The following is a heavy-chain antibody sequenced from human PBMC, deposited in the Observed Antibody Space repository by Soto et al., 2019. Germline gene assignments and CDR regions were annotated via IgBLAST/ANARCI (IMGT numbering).Heavy chain of an antibody. CDR2: INPNSGGT. CDR3: ARGGYSNSDGRHYYYYYMDV. D-gene: IGHD4-4*01. J-gene: IGHJ6*03. V-gene: IGHV1-2*04. Sequence: ASVKVSCKASGYTFTGYYMHWVRQAPGQGLEWMGWINPNSGGTNYAQKFQGWVTMTRDTSISTAYMELSRLRSDDTAVYYCARGGYSNSDGRHYYYYYMDVWGKGTTVTVSS. CDR1: GYTFTGYY.